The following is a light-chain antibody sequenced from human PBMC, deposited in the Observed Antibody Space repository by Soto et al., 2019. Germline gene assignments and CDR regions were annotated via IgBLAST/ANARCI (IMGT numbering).Light chain of an antibody. J-gene: IGKJ5*01. CDR1: QSVSSNY. CDR2: GAS. Sequence: EIVVTQSPDTVSLSPGETATLSCRASQSVSSNYLAWYQQKPGQAPRLLIYGASSRATGIPDRFSGSGSGTDFTLTISRLEPEDFAVFYCQQYDNSITFGQGTRLEI. V-gene: IGKV3-20*01. CDR3: QQYDNSIT.